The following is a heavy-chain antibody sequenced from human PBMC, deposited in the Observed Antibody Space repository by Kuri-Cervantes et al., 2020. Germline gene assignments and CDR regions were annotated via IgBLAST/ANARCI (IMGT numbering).Heavy chain of an antibody. CDR2: IYYTGRA. V-gene: IGHV4-30-4*08. J-gene: IGHJ4*01. CDR3: ARQDRYFDY. CDR1: GGHITSADHY. Sequence: SETLSLTCNVSGGHITSADHYWNWIRQPPGKGLEWIGYIYYTGRAWYNPSLKSRVTISVDTSKNQFSLKLSSVTAADTAVYYCARQDRYFDYWGQGTLVTVSS.